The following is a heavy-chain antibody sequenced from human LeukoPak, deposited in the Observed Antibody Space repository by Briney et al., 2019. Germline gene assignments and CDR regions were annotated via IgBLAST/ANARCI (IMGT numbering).Heavy chain of an antibody. D-gene: IGHD1-26*01. CDR3: ARHSGSYSGYMDV. CDR2: IYYSGST. V-gene: IGHV4-39*01. CDR1: GGSISSSSYY. J-gene: IGHJ6*03. Sequence: SETLSLTCTVSGGSISSSSYYWGWIRQPPGKGLEWIGSIYYSGSTYYNPSPKSRVTISVDTSKNQFSLKLSSVTAADTAVYYCARHSGSYSGYMDVWGKGTTVTVSS.